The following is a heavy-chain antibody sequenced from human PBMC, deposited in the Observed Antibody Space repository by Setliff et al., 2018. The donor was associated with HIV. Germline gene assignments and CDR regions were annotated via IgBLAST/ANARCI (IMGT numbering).Heavy chain of an antibody. V-gene: IGHV3-21*04. CDR3: ARDGDYGGGFDC. Sequence: PGESLKISCAASGFIFSNYRMSWVRQAPGKGLEWVSSISSSSSYTNYADSVKGRFTISRDNAKNSLYLQMNSLRAEDTAVYYCARDGDYGGGFDCWGQGTLVTVSS. CDR1: GFIFSNYR. J-gene: IGHJ4*02. CDR2: ISSSSSYT. D-gene: IGHD4-17*01.